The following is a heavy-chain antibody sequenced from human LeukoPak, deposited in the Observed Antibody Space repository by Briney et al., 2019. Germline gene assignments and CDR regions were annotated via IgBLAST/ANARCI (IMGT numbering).Heavy chain of an antibody. V-gene: IGHV5-51*01. CDR3: ARLGNSNPYYYGMDV. J-gene: IGHJ6*02. D-gene: IGHD4-11*01. Sequence: GESLKISCKGSGYSFTNYWIVWVRQMPGKGLEWMGIIYPGDSDTRYSPSFQGQVTISADKSMSTAYLQWSSLKASDTAMYYCARLGNSNPYYYGMDVCGQGTTVTVSS. CDR2: IYPGDSDT. CDR1: GYSFTNYW.